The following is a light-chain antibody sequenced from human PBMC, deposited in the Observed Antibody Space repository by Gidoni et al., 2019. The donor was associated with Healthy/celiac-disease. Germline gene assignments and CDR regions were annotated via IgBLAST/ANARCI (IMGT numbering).Light chain of an antibody. CDR1: SSDVGSYNL. CDR3: CSYAGSSTLDVV. CDR2: EVS. V-gene: IGLV2-23*02. Sequence: QSALTQPAYVSGSPGQSLTISCTGTSSDVGSYNLVSWYQQHPGKAPKLMIYEVSKRPSGVSNRFSGSKSGNTASLTISGLQGEDEADYYCCSYAGSSTLDVVFGGGTKLTVL. J-gene: IGLJ2*01.